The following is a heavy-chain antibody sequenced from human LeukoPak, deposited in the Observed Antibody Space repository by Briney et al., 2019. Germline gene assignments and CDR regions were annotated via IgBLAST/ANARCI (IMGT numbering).Heavy chain of an antibody. V-gene: IGHV1-69*02. CDR3: ALPYYGSGSLNWFDP. Sequence: GASVKVSCKASGGTFSSYTISWVRQAPGRGLEWMGRIIPILGIANYAQKFQGRVTITADKSTSTAYMELSSLRSEDTAVYYCALPYYGSGSLNWFDPWGQGTLVTVSS. CDR2: IIPILGIA. CDR1: GGTFSSYT. D-gene: IGHD3-10*01. J-gene: IGHJ5*02.